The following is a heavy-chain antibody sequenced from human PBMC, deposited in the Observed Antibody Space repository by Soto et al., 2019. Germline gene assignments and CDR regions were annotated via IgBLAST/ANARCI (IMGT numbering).Heavy chain of an antibody. V-gene: IGHV4-59*08. CDR3: ARQGNYYGSGSYGGPLDV. CDR2: IYYSGST. Sequence: SETLSLTCTVSGGSISSYYWSWIRQPPGKGLEWIGYIYYSGSTNYNPSLKSRVTISVDTSKNQFSLKLSSVTAADTAVYYCARQGNYYGSGSYGGPLDVWGQGTTVTVSS. D-gene: IGHD3-10*01. CDR1: GGSISSYY. J-gene: IGHJ6*02.